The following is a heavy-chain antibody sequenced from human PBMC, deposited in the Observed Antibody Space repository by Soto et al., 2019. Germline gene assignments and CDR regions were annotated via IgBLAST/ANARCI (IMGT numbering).Heavy chain of an antibody. J-gene: IGHJ6*02. CDR3: YNWNYRYHYYYGMDV. Sequence: QVQLVQSGAEVKKPGSSVKVSCKASGGTFSSYAISWVRQAPGQGLEWMGGIIPIFGTANYAQKFQGRVTITADESTSTAYMELSSPRSEDTAVYYCYNWNYRYHYYYGMDVWGQGTTVTVSS. D-gene: IGHD1-7*01. V-gene: IGHV1-69*01. CDR1: GGTFSSYA. CDR2: IIPIFGTA.